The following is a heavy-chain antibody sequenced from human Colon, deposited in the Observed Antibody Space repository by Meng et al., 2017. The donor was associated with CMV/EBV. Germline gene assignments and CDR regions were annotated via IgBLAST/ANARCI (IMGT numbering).Heavy chain of an antibody. CDR1: GDSVSRDISA. CDR2: TYYRSKWYS. D-gene: IGHD2-15*01. Sequence: SQTLSLTCAISGDSVSRDISAWHWIRQSPSRGLEWLGRTYYRSKWYSDYAVSVKGRITINPDTSKNQFSLQLLSVTPDDTAVYYCARTPPRGGYYSSYSGMDVWGLGTTVTVSS. J-gene: IGHJ6*02. CDR3: ARTPPRGGYYSSYSGMDV. V-gene: IGHV6-1*01.